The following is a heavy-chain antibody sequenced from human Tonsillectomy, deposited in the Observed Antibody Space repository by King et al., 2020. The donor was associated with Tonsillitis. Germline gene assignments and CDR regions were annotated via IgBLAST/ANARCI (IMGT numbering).Heavy chain of an antibody. CDR1: GYSFTSHW. V-gene: IGHV5-10-1*01. Sequence: QLVQSGAEVKKPGESLRISCKGSGYSFTSHWISWVRQMPGKGLEWMGRIDPSDSYTNYSPSLQGHVSISVDKSFTTAYLQWSSLKASDTAMYYCARGYCSGVNCYYFYALDVWGQGTTVTVSS. CDR3: ARGYCSGVNCYYFYALDV. CDR2: IDPSDSYT. D-gene: IGHD2-15*01. J-gene: IGHJ6*02.